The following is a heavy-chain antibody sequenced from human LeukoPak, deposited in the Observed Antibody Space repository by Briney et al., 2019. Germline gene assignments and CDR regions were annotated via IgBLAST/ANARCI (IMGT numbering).Heavy chain of an antibody. CDR3: ARDSVYYYGSGSYSY. Sequence: GGSLRLSCAASGFTFSSYSMNWVRQAPGKGLEWVSYISSSSSTIYYADSVKGRFTISRDNAKNSLYLQMNSLRAEDTAVYYCARDSVYYYGSGSYSYWGQGTLVTVSS. CDR1: GFTFSSYS. D-gene: IGHD3-10*01. J-gene: IGHJ4*02. V-gene: IGHV3-48*04. CDR2: ISSSSSTI.